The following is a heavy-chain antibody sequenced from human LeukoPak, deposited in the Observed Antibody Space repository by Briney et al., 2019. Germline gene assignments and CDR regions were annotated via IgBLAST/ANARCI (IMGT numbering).Heavy chain of an antibody. D-gene: IGHD3-3*01. CDR1: GGSFSGYY. CDR2: INHSGST. V-gene: IGHV4-34*01. J-gene: IGHJ5*02. Sequence: PSETLSLTCAVYGGSFSGYYWSWIRQPPGKGLEWIGEINHSGSTNYNPSLKSRVTISVDTSKNQFSLKLSSVTAADTAVYYCARRITYYDFWSGYYTPNWFDPWGQGTLVTVSS. CDR3: ARRITYYDFWSGYYTPNWFDP.